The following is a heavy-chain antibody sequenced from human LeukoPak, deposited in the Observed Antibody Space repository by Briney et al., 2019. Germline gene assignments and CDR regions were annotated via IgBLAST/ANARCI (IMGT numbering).Heavy chain of an antibody. J-gene: IGHJ4*02. CDR2: ISGGGGST. Sequence: GGSLRLSCAASGFTFTSYSMNWVRQAPGKGLEWVSTISGGGGSTYYADSVKGRFTISRDNSKNTLYLQMDSLRAEDTAVYYCAKGLGKATVTPLGYWGQGTLVTVSS. V-gene: IGHV3-23*01. CDR1: GFTFTSYS. D-gene: IGHD4-11*01. CDR3: AKGLGKATVTPLGY.